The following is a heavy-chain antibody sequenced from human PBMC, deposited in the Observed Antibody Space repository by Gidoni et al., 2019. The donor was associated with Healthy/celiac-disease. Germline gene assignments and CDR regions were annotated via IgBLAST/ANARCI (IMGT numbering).Heavy chain of an antibody. CDR3: ARLPSVFGVVVFDY. CDR2: IKSDGGST. J-gene: IGHJ4*02. CDR1: GFTFTSYW. Sequence: ELLLVESGGGLVPPGGSLSPSCAASGFTFTSYWLHWVRQAPGKGLVWVSRIKSDGGSTSYADSVKGRFTISRSDAKNTLYLQINRLRAEDTAGDYCARLPSVFGVVVFDYWGQGTLVTVSS. D-gene: IGHD3-3*01. V-gene: IGHV3-74*01.